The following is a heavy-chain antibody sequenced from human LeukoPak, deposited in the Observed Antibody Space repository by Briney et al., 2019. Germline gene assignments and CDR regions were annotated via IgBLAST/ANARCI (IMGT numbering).Heavy chain of an antibody. CDR3: AKISWDGRGTFY. CDR2: IRGGGENT. CDR1: AFTFSTYS. J-gene: IGHJ4*02. D-gene: IGHD2-15*01. V-gene: IGHV3-23*01. Sequence: GGSLRLSCAASAFTFSTYSMSWVRQAPGKGLEWVSAIRGGGENTYYADSVKGRFTISRDNSKDTLSLQMNSLRAEDTAVYYCAKISWDGRGTFYWGQGTLVTVSS.